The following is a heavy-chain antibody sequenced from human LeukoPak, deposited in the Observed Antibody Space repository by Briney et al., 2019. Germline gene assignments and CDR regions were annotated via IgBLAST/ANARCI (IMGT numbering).Heavy chain of an antibody. CDR1: GGSISSYY. D-gene: IGHD6-19*01. CDR3: AREGMAGHPRNWFDP. V-gene: IGHV4-59*01. J-gene: IGHJ5*02. CDR2: IYYSGST. Sequence: SETLSLTCTASGGSISSYYWSWIRQPPGKGLEWIGYIYYSGSTNYNPSLKSRVTISVDTSKNHFSLKLSSVTAADTAVYYCAREGMAGHPRNWFDPWGQGTLVTVSS.